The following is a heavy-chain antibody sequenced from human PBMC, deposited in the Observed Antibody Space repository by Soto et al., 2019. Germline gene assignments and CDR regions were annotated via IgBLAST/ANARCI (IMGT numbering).Heavy chain of an antibody. D-gene: IGHD3-10*01. CDR2: ISGSGGST. V-gene: IGHV3-23*01. J-gene: IGHJ6*02. CDR3: AKVPDRRGTDYYYYGMDV. Sequence: GGSLRLSCAASGFTFSSYAMSWVRQAPGKGLEWVSAISGSGGSTYYADSVKGRFTISRDNSKNTLYLQMNSLRAEDTAVYYCAKVPDRRGTDYYYYGMDVWGQGTTVTVSS. CDR1: GFTFSSYA.